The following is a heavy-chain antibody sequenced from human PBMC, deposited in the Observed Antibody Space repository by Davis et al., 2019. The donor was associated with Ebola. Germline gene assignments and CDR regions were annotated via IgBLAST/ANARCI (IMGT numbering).Heavy chain of an antibody. CDR1: GYTFTSYG. V-gene: IGHV1-18*01. CDR3: TRRINVIQGVIWWFDP. D-gene: IGHD3-10*01. CDR2: ISAYNGNT. J-gene: IGHJ5*02. Sequence: ASVKVSCKASGYTFTSYGISWVRQAPGQGLEWMGWISAYNGNTNYAQKLQGRVTMTTDTSTSTAYMELRSLRPDDTAVYYCTRRINVIQGVIWWFDPWGQGTLVTVSS.